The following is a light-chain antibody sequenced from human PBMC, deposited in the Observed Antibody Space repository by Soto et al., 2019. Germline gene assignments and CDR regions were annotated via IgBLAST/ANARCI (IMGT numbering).Light chain of an antibody. J-gene: IGLJ2*01. CDR3: SSYSGSDNFVV. Sequence: QSALTQPPSASGSPGQSVTISCTGTSSDIGTHGYVSWYQQNPGKAPKLMLYEVNQRPSGVPDRFSGSKSGNTASLTVSGLQAEDEANYYCSSYSGSDNFVVFGGGTKLTVL. V-gene: IGLV2-8*01. CDR1: SSDIGTHGY. CDR2: EVN.